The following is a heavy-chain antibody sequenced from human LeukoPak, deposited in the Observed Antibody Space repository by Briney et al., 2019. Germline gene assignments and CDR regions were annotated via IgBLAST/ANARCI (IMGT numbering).Heavy chain of an antibody. D-gene: IGHD3/OR15-3a*01. CDR2: ISSSSSYI. V-gene: IGHV3-21*01. CDR1: GFTFSSYS. CDR3: ARDLDLLGGYLGY. J-gene: IGHJ4*02. Sequence: GGSLRLSCAASGFTFSSYSMNWVRQAPGKGLEWVSSISSSSSYIYYADSVKGRFTISRDNAKNSLYLQMNSLRAEDTAVYYCARDLDLLGGYLGYWGQGTLVTVSS.